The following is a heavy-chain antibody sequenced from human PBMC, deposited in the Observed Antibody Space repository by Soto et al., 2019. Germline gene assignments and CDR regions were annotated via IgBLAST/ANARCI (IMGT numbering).Heavy chain of an antibody. CDR2: VDPEDGET. Sequence: QVQLVQSGAEVKKPGASVKVSCKVSGYTLTELSMHWVRQAPGKGLEWMGGVDPEDGETIYAQKFQGRVTMTEDTSTDTAYMELSRLRSEDTAVYYCATVRFLEDRGYWYFDLWGRGTLVTVSS. CDR3: ATVRFLEDRGYWYFDL. V-gene: IGHV1-24*01. D-gene: IGHD3-3*01. J-gene: IGHJ2*01. CDR1: GYTLTELS.